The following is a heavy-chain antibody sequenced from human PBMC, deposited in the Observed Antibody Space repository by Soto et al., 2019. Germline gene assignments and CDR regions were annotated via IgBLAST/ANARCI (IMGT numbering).Heavy chain of an antibody. CDR1: GFTVSSNY. Sequence: GGSLRLSCAASGFTVSSNYMSWVRQAPGKGLEWVSVIYSGGSTYYADSVKGRFTISRDNSKNTLYLQMNSLRAEDTAVYYCAREGRGPTPVDYWGQGTLVTVSS. D-gene: IGHD3-10*01. CDR3: AREGRGPTPVDY. J-gene: IGHJ4*02. V-gene: IGHV3-66*01. CDR2: IYSGGST.